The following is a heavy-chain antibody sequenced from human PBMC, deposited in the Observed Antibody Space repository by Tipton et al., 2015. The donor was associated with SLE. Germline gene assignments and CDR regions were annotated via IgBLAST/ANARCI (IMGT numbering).Heavy chain of an antibody. Sequence: TLSLTCIVSGGSISTGGYYWSWIRQHPGKGLEWIGYIYNSGGTDYNPSLKSRVTISADTSKNHFSLNLSSVTAADTAVYYCARGGVGGYDYFDCWGQGALVTVSS. CDR1: GGSISTGGYY. CDR3: ARGGVGGYDYFDC. V-gene: IGHV4-31*03. J-gene: IGHJ4*02. D-gene: IGHD5-12*01. CDR2: IYNSGGT.